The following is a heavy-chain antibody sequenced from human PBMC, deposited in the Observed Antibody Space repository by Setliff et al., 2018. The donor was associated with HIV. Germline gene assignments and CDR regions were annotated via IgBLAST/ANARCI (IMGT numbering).Heavy chain of an antibody. J-gene: IGHJ3*02. CDR3: ARDRSIIMTFGGGNDAFDI. D-gene: IGHD3-16*01. CDR1: GSTFNNYD. Sequence: ASVKVSCKSSGSTFNNYDIIWLRQATGQGLEWLGWMNLSSDVAGYAPGFHDRLTMTRSTSMDTTNLELRSLRSEDTAVYYCARDRSIIMTFGGGNDAFDIWGQGTMVTVSS. CDR2: MNLSSDVA. V-gene: IGHV1-8*01.